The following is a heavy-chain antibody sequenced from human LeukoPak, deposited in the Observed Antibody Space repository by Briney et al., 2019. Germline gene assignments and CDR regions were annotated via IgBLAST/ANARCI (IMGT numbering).Heavy chain of an antibody. CDR1: GYSFTSYW. Sequence: GESLKISCKGSGYSFTSYWIGWVRQMPGKGLEWMGMIDPGDSDTRDSPSFQGQVTISVDKSISTAYLQWSSLKASDTAMYYCARLEPVAMRYFFDYWGQGTLVTVSS. V-gene: IGHV5-51*01. CDR3: ARLEPVAMRYFFDY. CDR2: IDPGDSDT. D-gene: IGHD2-2*01. J-gene: IGHJ4*02.